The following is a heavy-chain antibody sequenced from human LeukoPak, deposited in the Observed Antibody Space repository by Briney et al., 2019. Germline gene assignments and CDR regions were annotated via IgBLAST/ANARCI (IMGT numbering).Heavy chain of an antibody. V-gene: IGHV3-30*14. J-gene: IGHJ2*01. CDR2: ISTGGRQK. D-gene: IGHD3-16*01. Sequence: PGDSLTLFCAVSGFNFSSFPFHWLRQPPGKGLEWVAAISTGGRQKHHGAPVKSRFTISRDNHMNPLEPQINDRRTDDPVVLYCARSLIPGRWYFDLWGRGTLVTVSS. CDR1: GFNFSSFP. CDR3: ARSLIPGRWYFDL.